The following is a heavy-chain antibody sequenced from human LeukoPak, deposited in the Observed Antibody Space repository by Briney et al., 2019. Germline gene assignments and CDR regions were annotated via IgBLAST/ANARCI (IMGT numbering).Heavy chain of an antibody. Sequence: ASVKVSCKASGGTFSSYTISWVRQAPGQGLEWMGRINPNSGGTSYAQKFQGRVTMTRDTSISTAYMELSSLISDDTAVYYCARTSVTTISYWYFDLWGRGTLVTVSS. CDR2: INPNSGGT. CDR1: GGTFSSYT. J-gene: IGHJ2*01. V-gene: IGHV1-2*02. D-gene: IGHD5-12*01. CDR3: ARTSVTTISYWYFDL.